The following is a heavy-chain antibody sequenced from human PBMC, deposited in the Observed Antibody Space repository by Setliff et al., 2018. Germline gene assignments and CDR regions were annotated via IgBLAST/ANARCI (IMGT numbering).Heavy chain of an antibody. CDR3: ARSAGYSSSWYNYYYGMDV. Sequence: TLSLTCSVFGDSLTRSSSWWGWIRQPAGKGLEWIGNIYSSGTTKYNPSLKSRVTISVDTSKRQFSLNLLSVTAADTAVYYCARSAGYSSSWYNYYYGMDVWGQGTTVTVSS. V-gene: IGHV4-61*09. CDR2: IYSSGTT. D-gene: IGHD6-13*01. J-gene: IGHJ6*02. CDR1: GDSLTRSSSW.